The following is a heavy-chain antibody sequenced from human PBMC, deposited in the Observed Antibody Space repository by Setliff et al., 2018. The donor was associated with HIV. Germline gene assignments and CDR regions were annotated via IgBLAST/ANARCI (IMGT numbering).Heavy chain of an antibody. CDR3: ARLPSARMTIFGVVSYHMDV. J-gene: IGHJ6*03. Sequence: GESLKIFCKASGYSFTGYWIGWVRQMPGKGLELMGIMYPGDSETRYSPSFQGQVTISADKSISTAYLQWSSLKASDTAMYYCARLPSARMTIFGVVSYHMDVWGEGTTVTVSS. CDR2: MYPGDSET. D-gene: IGHD3-3*01. CDR1: GYSFTGYW. V-gene: IGHV5-51*01.